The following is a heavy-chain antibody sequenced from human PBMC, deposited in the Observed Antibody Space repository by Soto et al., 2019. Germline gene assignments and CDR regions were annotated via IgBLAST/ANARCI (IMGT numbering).Heavy chain of an antibody. Sequence: GGSLRLSCAASGFTFSSYSMNWVRQAPGKGLEWVSSISSSSSYIYYADSVKGRFTISRDNAKNSLYLQMNSLRAEDTAVYYCARGDSSSLSYYYYYYMDVWGKGTTVTVSS. CDR1: GFTFSSYS. J-gene: IGHJ6*03. CDR3: ARGDSSSLSYYYYYYMDV. D-gene: IGHD6-13*01. V-gene: IGHV3-21*01. CDR2: ISSSSSYI.